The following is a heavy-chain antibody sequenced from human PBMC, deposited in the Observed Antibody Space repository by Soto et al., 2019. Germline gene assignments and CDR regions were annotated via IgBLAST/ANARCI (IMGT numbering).Heavy chain of an antibody. Sequence: QEQLVESGGGVVQPGRSLRLSCAAARFRFSSYGMHWVRQAPGKGLEWTAVVSYDGDYQNYADSVKGRFTISRDNSKNTLYLQMDSLRPEDTAVYYCAKGTTVTPWRYLDLWGPGTLVTVSS. CDR2: VSYDGDYQ. V-gene: IGHV3-30*18. D-gene: IGHD4-17*01. J-gene: IGHJ2*01. CDR3: AKGTTVTPWRYLDL. CDR1: RFRFSSYG.